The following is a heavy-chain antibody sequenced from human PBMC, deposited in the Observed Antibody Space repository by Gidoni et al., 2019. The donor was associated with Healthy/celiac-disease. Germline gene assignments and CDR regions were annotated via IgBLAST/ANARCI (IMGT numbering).Heavy chain of an antibody. V-gene: IGHV5-10-1*03. J-gene: IGHJ4*02. CDR1: GYSFTSYW. D-gene: IGHD2-21*02. Sequence: ELQLVQSGAEATNPGESLRLSCKGSGYSFTSYWISWVRQMPGKGLEWMGRIDPSDSYTNYSPSFQGHVTISADKSISTAYLQWSSLKASDTAMYYCARYQLAYCGGDCYFHYWGQGTLVTVSS. CDR3: ARYQLAYCGGDCYFHY. CDR2: IDPSDSYT.